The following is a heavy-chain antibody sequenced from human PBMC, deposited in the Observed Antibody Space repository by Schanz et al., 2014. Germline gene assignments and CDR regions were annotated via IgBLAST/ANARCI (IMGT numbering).Heavy chain of an antibody. V-gene: IGHV3-23*01. D-gene: IGHD1-20*01. J-gene: IGHJ4*02. CDR2: INTGVNT. CDR3: ANNWNLDY. Sequence: EVQLLESGGGLVQPGGSLRLSCAASGFTFSSYAMSWVRQAPGKGLEWVSAINTGVNTYYADSVRGRFTISRDNSKNTLYLQMNSLRAEDTAVYYCANNWNLDYWGQGTLVTVSS. CDR1: GFTFSSYA.